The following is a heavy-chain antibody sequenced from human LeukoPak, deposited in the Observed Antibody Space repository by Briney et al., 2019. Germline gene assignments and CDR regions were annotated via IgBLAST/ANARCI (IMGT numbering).Heavy chain of an antibody. CDR3: ASRRRAVAGFWYFDY. D-gene: IGHD6-19*01. CDR2: IIPIFGTA. V-gene: IGHV1-69*06. CDR1: GYSFTGYY. Sequence: ASVKVSCKASGYSFTGYYIHWVRQAPGQGLEWMGGIIPIFGTANYAQKFQGRVTITADKSTSTAYMELSSLRSEDTAVYYCASRRRAVAGFWYFDYWGQGALVTVSS. J-gene: IGHJ4*02.